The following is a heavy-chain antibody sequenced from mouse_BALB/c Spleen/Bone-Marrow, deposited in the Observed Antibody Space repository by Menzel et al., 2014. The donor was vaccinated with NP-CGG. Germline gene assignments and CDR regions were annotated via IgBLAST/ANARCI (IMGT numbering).Heavy chain of an antibody. CDR1: GFTFSDYA. CDR3: TRSGGENALDF. Sequence: VHVKQSGGGLVKPGGSLKLSCAASGFTFSDYAMSWVRLTPEKRLEWVATISSGGRYTYYIDSVKGRLTISRDNAKNTLYLQMSSLRSEDTAMFYCTRSGGENALDFWGQGTSVTVSS. CDR2: ISSGGRYT. J-gene: IGHJ4*01. V-gene: IGHV5-9-3*01.